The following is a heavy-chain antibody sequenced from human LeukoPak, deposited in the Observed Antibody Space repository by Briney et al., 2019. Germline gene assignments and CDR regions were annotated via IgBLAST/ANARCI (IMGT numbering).Heavy chain of an antibody. J-gene: IGHJ4*02. D-gene: IGHD5-18*01. V-gene: IGHV1-46*01. CDR1: GYTFTNYY. CDR3: ARVRGQLWDGNLVAY. Sequence: ASVKVSCKASGYTFTNYYMHWVRQAPGQGLEWMGIINPSGGSTTYAQKFQGRVTMTRDTSTSTVYMELSSLRSEDTAVYYCARVRGQLWDGNLVAYWGQGTLVAVSS. CDR2: INPSGGST.